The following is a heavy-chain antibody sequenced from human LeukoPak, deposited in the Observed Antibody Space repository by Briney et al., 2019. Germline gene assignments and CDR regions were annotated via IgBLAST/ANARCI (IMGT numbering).Heavy chain of an antibody. J-gene: IGHJ3*02. Sequence: GGSLRLSCAASGFTLSNYDMHWVRHATGTGLEWVSVIGTAGNTYYADSVKGRFTISRENGKNSLYLQMNSLRDEDTAVYYCARGSLSGGYGAYDIWGQGTMVTVSS. V-gene: IGHV3-13*04. CDR2: IGTAGNT. D-gene: IGHD5-18*01. CDR3: ARGSLSGGYGAYDI. CDR1: GFTLSNYD.